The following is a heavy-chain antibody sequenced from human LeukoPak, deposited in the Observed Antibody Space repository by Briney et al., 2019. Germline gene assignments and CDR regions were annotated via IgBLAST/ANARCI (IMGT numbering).Heavy chain of an antibody. D-gene: IGHD6-6*01. CDR3: AKDRQSSSSSHFFDS. V-gene: IGHV3-23*01. CDR2: ISGSGGSP. J-gene: IGHJ4*02. CDR1: GFIYSSYV. Sequence: GGSLRLSCAASGFIYSSYVMTWVRQAPGKGLEWVSSISGSGGSPYHADSAKGRFTISRDNSKNTLYLQMNNLRAEDTAIYYCAKDRQSSSSSHFFDSWGQGTLVTVSS.